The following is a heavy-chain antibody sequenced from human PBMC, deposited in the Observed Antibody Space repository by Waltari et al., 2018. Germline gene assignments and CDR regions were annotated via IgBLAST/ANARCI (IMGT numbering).Heavy chain of an antibody. J-gene: IGHJ4*02. CDR3: ARDRYYDSSGYYDY. Sequence: EVQLVESGGGLVQPGGSLRLSCAASGFTFSSYNMNWVRQAPGKGLEWVSYISSSSSTIYYADSVKGRFTISRDNAKNSLYLQMNSLRAEDTAVYYCARDRYYDSSGYYDYWGQGTLVTVSS. CDR2: ISSSSSTI. V-gene: IGHV3-48*01. CDR1: GFTFSSYN. D-gene: IGHD3-22*01.